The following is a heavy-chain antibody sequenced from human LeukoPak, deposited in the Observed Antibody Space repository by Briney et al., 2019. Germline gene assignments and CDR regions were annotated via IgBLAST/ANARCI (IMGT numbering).Heavy chain of an antibody. Sequence: ASVKVSCKASGYTFTSFGISWVRQAPGQGLKWMGWISAYNGNTIYAQMLQGRVTMTTDTSTSTAYMELRSLRSDDTAVYYCARDLSSSYYYVFDYWGQGTLVTVSS. CDR3: ARDLSSSYYYVFDY. V-gene: IGHV1-18*01. CDR2: ISAYNGNT. D-gene: IGHD3-22*01. J-gene: IGHJ4*02. CDR1: GYTFTSFG.